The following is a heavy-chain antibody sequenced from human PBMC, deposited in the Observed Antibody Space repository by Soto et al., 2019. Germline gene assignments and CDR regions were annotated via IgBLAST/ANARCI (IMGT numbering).Heavy chain of an antibody. CDR1: GGSISSYY. CDR3: ARTLPPAPYYSNWFDP. CDR2: IYYSGST. J-gene: IGHJ5*02. D-gene: IGHD3-16*01. V-gene: IGHV4-59*08. Sequence: SETLSLTCTVSGGSISSYYWSWIRQPPGKGLEWIGYIYYSGSTNYNPSLKSRVTISVDTSKNQFSLKLSSVTAADTAVYYCARTLPPAPYYSNWFDPWGQGTLVTVSS.